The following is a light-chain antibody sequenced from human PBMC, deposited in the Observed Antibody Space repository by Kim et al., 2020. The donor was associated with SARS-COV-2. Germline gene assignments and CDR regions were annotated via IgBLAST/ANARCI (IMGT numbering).Light chain of an antibody. J-gene: IGKJ4*01. CDR1: QSVRSY. Sequence: EIVLTQSPATLSLSPGERATLSCRASQSVRSYLAWYQQKPGQAPRLLIYDVSIRATGVPARFTGSGSGTDFTLTINSLEPEDFVVYYCQQRYNWPLTFGGGTKVVIK. CDR2: DVS. V-gene: IGKV3-11*01. CDR3: QQRYNWPLT.